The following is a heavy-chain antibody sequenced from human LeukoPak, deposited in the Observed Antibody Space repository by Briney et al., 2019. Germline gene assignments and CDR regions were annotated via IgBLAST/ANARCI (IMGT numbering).Heavy chain of an antibody. Sequence: ASVKVSCKASGYTFTSYAMHWVRQAPEQRLEWMGWINAGNGNTKYSQKFQGRVTITRDTSASTAYMELSSLRSEDTAVYYCARPFWSGYYNWFDPWGQGTLVTVSS. D-gene: IGHD3-3*01. CDR1: GYTFTSYA. V-gene: IGHV1-3*01. CDR3: ARPFWSGYYNWFDP. J-gene: IGHJ5*02. CDR2: INAGNGNT.